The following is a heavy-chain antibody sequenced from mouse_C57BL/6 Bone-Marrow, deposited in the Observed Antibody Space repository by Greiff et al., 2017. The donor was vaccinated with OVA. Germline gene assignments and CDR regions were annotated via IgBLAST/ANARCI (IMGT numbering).Heavy chain of an antibody. V-gene: IGHV1-7*01. D-gene: IGHD1-1*01. CDR2: INPSSGYT. CDR3: ARPYGSYAMDY. J-gene: IGHJ4*01. Sequence: QVQLQQPGAELVKPGASVKMSCKASGYTFTSYWMHWVKQRPGQGLEWIGYINPSSGYTKYNQKFKDKATLTADKSSSTAYMQLSSLTYEDSAVYYCARPYGSYAMDYWGQGTSVTVSS. CDR1: GYTFTSYW.